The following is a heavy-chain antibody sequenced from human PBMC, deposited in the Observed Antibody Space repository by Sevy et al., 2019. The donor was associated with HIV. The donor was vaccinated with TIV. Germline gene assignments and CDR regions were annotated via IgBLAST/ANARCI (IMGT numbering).Heavy chain of an antibody. CDR1: GFTFSSYA. D-gene: IGHD5-12*01. CDR3: ARTSKIVATFYY. J-gene: IGHJ4*02. Sequence: GGSLRLSCAASGFTFSSYAMHWVRQAPGKGLEWVAVISYDGSNKYYADSVKGRFTISRDNSKNTLYLQMNSLRAEDTAVYYCARTSKIVATFYYWGQGTLVTVSS. CDR2: ISYDGSNK. V-gene: IGHV3-30-3*01.